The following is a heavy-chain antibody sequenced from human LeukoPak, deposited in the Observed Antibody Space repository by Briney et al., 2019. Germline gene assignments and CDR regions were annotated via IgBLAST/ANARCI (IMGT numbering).Heavy chain of an antibody. CDR3: AREDGGNCDY. J-gene: IGHJ4*02. Sequence: PGGSLRLSCAASGFTFRRYNINWVRQAPGKGVEWVSYIFSSSTIYYAGSVKGRFTISRDNDKNSLYLQMNSLRAEDTAVYYCAREDGGNCDYWGQGTLVTVSS. CDR2: IFSSSTI. CDR1: GFTFRRYN. V-gene: IGHV3-48*01. D-gene: IGHD4-23*01.